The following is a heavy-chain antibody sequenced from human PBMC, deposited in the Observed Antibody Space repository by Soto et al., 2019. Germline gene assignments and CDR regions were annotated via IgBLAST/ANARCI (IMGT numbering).Heavy chain of an antibody. D-gene: IGHD6-19*01. CDR1: GFTFNTYG. CDR3: ARDAIPSGWYEFDY. J-gene: IGHJ4*02. V-gene: IGHV3-33*01. CDR2: IWYDGSNK. Sequence: GGSLRLSCAASGFTFNTYGMHWVRQAPGKGLEWVAVIWYDGSNKYYADSVKGRFTISRDNSKNTLYLQMNSLRAEDTAVYYCARDAIPSGWYEFDYWGQGTLVTVSS.